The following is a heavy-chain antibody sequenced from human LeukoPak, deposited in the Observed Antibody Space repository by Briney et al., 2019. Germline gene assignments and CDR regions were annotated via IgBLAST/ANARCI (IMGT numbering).Heavy chain of an antibody. CDR3: ARDWGYSGYDLDY. V-gene: IGHV3-7*01. CDR1: GFTFSSCW. J-gene: IGHJ4*02. D-gene: IGHD5-12*01. Sequence: QPGGSLRLSCAASGFTFSSCWMSWVRQTPGKGLEWVAKISEDGSEKYYVDSVKGRFIISRDNAKKSLYLQMNSLRTEETAVYYCARDWGYSGYDLDYWGQGTLVTVSS. CDR2: ISEDGSEK.